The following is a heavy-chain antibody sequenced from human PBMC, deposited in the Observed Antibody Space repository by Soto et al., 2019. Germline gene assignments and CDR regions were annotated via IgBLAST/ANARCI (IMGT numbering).Heavy chain of an antibody. D-gene: IGHD2-2*02. CDR2: IYYSGST. V-gene: IGHV4-31*03. CDR1: GGSISSGGYY. Sequence: LTCTVSGGSISSGGYYWSWIRQHPGKGLEWIGYIYYSGSTYYNPSLKSRVTISVDTSKNQFSLKLSSVTAADTAVYYCARDLYTHMDVWGQGTTVTVSS. J-gene: IGHJ6*02. CDR3: ARDLYTHMDV.